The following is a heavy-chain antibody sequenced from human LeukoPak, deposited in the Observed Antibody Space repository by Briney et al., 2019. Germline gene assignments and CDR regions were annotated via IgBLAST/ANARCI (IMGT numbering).Heavy chain of an antibody. Sequence: HAGGSLRLSCAASGFSFSNFAMTWVRQAPGKGLEWVSAITASGANTYYADSVKGRFTISRDNSKNTLYLQVNSLRAEDTAVYYCAKGNGYSYGRYYFDYWGQGTLVTVSS. CDR1: GFSFSNFA. D-gene: IGHD5-18*01. CDR2: ITASGANT. V-gene: IGHV3-23*01. CDR3: AKGNGYSYGRYYFDY. J-gene: IGHJ4*02.